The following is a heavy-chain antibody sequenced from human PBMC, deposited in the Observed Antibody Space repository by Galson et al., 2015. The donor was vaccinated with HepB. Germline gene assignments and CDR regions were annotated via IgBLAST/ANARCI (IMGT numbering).Heavy chain of an antibody. Sequence: SLRLSCAASGFTFSDYYMSWIRQAPGKGLEWVSYISSSSSYTNYADSVKGRFTISRDNAKNSLYLQMNSLRAEDTAVYYCARDPSSQVTAIPTGGFDPWGQGTLVTVSS. CDR2: ISSSSSYT. CDR3: ARDPSSQVTAIPTGGFDP. V-gene: IGHV3-11*05. CDR1: GFTFSDYY. J-gene: IGHJ5*02. D-gene: IGHD2-21*02.